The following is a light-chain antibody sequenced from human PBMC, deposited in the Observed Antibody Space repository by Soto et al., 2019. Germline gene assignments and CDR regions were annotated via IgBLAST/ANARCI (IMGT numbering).Light chain of an antibody. V-gene: IGLV2-14*01. CDR2: DVS. CDR3: SSYTSSTTRV. Sequence: QSALTQPASVSGSPGQSITISCTGTSSDVGDYNYVFWYQQHPGKAPKLMIYDVSNRPSGVSNRFSGSKSGSTASLTISGLQAEDEADYYCSSYTSSTTRVFGTGTKVTVL. J-gene: IGLJ1*01. CDR1: SSDVGDYNY.